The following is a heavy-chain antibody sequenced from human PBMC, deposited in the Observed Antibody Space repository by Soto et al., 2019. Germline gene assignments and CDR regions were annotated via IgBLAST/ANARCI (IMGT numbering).Heavy chain of an antibody. CDR3: ARDKDRPQLGGNYYYIMDV. CDR2: IMPIFGTP. V-gene: IGHV1-69*12. J-gene: IGHJ6*02. D-gene: IGHD3-10*01. Sequence: QVQLVQSGSEVKKPGSSVKVSCKASGGNFSSNAIIWVRQVPGQGLEWMGGIMPIFGTPDYAQKFQGRVTITADESTSIAYMELSSLRSEDTGVYYCARDKDRPQLGGNYYYIMDVWGQGATVTVSS. CDR1: GGNFSSNA.